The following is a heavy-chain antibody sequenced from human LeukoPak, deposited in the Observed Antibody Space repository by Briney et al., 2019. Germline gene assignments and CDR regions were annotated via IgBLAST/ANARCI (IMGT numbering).Heavy chain of an antibody. D-gene: IGHD6-19*01. CDR3: ARDVPYNSVAGIGYYYYMDV. CDR1: GGSISSGSYY. Sequence: PSETLSLTCTVSGGSISSGSYYWSWIRQPAGKGLEWIGRIYTSGSTNYNPSLKSRVTISVDTSKNQFSLKLSSVTAADTAVYYCARDVPYNSVAGIGYYYYMDVWGKGTTVTVSS. CDR2: IYTSGST. J-gene: IGHJ6*03. V-gene: IGHV4-61*02.